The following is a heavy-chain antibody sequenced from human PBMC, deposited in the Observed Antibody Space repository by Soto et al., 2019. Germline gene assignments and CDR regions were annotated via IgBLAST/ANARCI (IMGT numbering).Heavy chain of an antibody. V-gene: IGHV1-2*02. J-gene: IGHJ5*02. CDR2: INPNSGGT. CDR1: GFSFTGYY. D-gene: IGHD5-12*01. CDR3: ARRYSAYDWVGWFDP. Sequence: XSVKVACKASGFSFTGYYIHWVRQAPGQGLEWMGWINPNSGGTNYAQKFQGRVIMTRDTSISTAYMELSRLTSDDTAVYYCARRYSAYDWVGWFDPCGQRTLVTVSS.